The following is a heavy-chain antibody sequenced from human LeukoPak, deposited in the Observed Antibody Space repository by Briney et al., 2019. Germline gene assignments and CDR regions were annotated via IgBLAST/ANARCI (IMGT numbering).Heavy chain of an antibody. V-gene: IGHV4-39*07. CDR1: GGSISSSSYY. D-gene: IGHD3-22*01. Sequence: PSETLSLTCTVSGGSISSSSYYWGWIRQPPGKGLEWIGSIYYSGSTYYNPSLKSRVTISVDKSKNQFSLKLSSVTAADTAVYYCARDPPYYYDSSGYYYGAFDIWGQGTMVTVSS. J-gene: IGHJ3*02. CDR3: ARDPPYYYDSSGYYYGAFDI. CDR2: IYYSGST.